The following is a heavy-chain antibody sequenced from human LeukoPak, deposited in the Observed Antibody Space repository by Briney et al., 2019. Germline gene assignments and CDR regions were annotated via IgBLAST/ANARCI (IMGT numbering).Heavy chain of an antibody. CDR2: ISGSGGST. CDR3: AKDQRWQQLPQRGHWFDP. CDR1: GFIFSDFA. Sequence: GGSLRLSCAASGFIFSDFAMHWVRQAPGKGLEWVSAISGSGGSTYYADSVKGRFTISRDNSKNTLYLQMNSLRAEDTAVYYCAKDQRWQQLPQRGHWFDPWGQGTLVTVSS. V-gene: IGHV3-23*01. J-gene: IGHJ5*02. D-gene: IGHD6-13*01.